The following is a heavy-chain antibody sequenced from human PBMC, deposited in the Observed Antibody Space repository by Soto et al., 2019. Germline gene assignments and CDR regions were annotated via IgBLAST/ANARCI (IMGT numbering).Heavy chain of an antibody. D-gene: IGHD2-15*01. CDR2: IIPIFGTA. V-gene: IGHV1-69*06. Sequence: QVQLVQSGAEVKKPGSSVKVSCKASGGTFSSYAISWVRQAPGQGLEWMGGIIPIFGTANYAQKFQGRVTITADKSTSTAYMELSSLRSEDTAVYYCARDGAGGSCYRCADYYYGMDVWGQGTTVTVSS. J-gene: IGHJ6*02. CDR1: GGTFSSYA. CDR3: ARDGAGGSCYRCADYYYGMDV.